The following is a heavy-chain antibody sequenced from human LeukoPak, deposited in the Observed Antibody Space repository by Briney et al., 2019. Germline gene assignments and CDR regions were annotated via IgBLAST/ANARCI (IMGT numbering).Heavy chain of an antibody. V-gene: IGHV1-69*05. CDR1: GGTFSSYA. Sequence: SVKVSCKASGGTFSSYAISWVRQAPGQGLEWMGGIIPIFGTANYAQKFQGRVTITTDESTSTAYMELSSLRSEDTAVYYRARERRDEFGIAAEGTWFDPWGQGTLVTVSS. J-gene: IGHJ5*02. CDR3: ARERRDEFGIAAEGTWFDP. CDR2: IIPIFGTA. D-gene: IGHD6-13*01.